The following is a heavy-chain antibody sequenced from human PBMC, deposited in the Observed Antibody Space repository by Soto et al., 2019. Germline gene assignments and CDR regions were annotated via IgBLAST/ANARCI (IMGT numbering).Heavy chain of an antibody. V-gene: IGHV3-7*01. CDR1: GFTFSSYW. CDR3: ARSGQHRDSNWFDP. CDR2: IKQDGSVK. J-gene: IGHJ5*02. Sequence: GGSLRLSCAASGFTFSSYWMGWVRQAPGKGLEWVANIKQDGSVKYYVDSVKGRFTISRDNAKNSLYLQMNGLRAEDTAVYYCARSGQHRDSNWFDPWGQGTLVTVSS. D-gene: IGHD6-13*01.